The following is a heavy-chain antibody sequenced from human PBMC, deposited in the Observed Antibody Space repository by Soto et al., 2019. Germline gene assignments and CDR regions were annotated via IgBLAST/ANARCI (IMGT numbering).Heavy chain of an antibody. CDR3: ARDEGPIKAVAGYFDY. Sequence: QVQLVESGGGVVQPGRSLRLSCAASGFTFSSYAMHWVRQAPGKGLAWVAVISYDGSNKYYADSVKGRFTISRDNSKNTLYLQMNSLRAEDTDVYYCARDEGPIKAVAGYFDYWGQGTLVTVSS. CDR2: ISYDGSNK. V-gene: IGHV3-30-3*01. D-gene: IGHD6-19*01. J-gene: IGHJ4*02. CDR1: GFTFSSYA.